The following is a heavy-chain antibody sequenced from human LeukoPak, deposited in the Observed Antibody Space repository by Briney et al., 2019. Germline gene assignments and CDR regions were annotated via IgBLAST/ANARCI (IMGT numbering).Heavy chain of an antibody. V-gene: IGHV3-33*01. J-gene: IGHJ4*02. Sequence: GGSLRLSCAVSGFIFSRYGMHWVRQAPGKGLEWVAVIWYDGSKEYYADSVKGRFTISRDNSNNMLFLEINSLRAEDTAQYYCARADETNMDYWGQGTLVIVST. CDR3: ARADETNMDY. D-gene: IGHD2/OR15-2a*01. CDR2: IWYDGSKE. CDR1: GFIFSRYG.